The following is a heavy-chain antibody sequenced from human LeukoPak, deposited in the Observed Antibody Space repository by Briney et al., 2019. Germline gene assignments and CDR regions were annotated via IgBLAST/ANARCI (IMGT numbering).Heavy chain of an antibody. Sequence: GGSLRLSCAASGFTFRSYVMHWVRQAPGKGLEWVAVISYDGRNKYYADSVKGRFTISRDNSKNTLYLQMNSLRAEDTAVYYCASTGDDYRDYYYYYMDVWGKGTTVTVSS. D-gene: IGHD4-11*01. J-gene: IGHJ6*03. V-gene: IGHV3-30*04. CDR3: ASTGDDYRDYYYYYMDV. CDR1: GFTFRSYV. CDR2: ISYDGRNK.